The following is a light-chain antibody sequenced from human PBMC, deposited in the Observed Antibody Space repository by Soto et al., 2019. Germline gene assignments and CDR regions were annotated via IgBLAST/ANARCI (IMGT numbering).Light chain of an antibody. CDR1: QSIGRN. CDR3: QQYGGMWT. V-gene: IGKV3-20*01. J-gene: IGKJ1*01. Sequence: EIVVTQSPATLSVSPGEMVTLSFRASQSIGRNLAWYQQSPGQAPRLLIQGASSRATGIPDRFTGSGSGTDFTLTINRLEPEDFAVYYCQQYGGMWTFGQGTKVDIK. CDR2: GAS.